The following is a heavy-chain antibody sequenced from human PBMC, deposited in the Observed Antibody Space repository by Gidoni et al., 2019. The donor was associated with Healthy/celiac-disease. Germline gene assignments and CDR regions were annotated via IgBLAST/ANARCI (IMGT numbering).Heavy chain of an antibody. J-gene: IGHJ6*02. CDR3: ARQPAAPKNYYYDYGMDV. D-gene: IGHD2-2*01. Sequence: SGGGVVQPGRSLRLSCAASGFTFSSYGMHWVRQAPGKGLEWVAVIWYDGSNKYYADSVKGRFTISRDNSKNTLYLQMNSLRAEDTAVYYCARQPAAPKNYYYDYGMDVWGQGTTVTVSS. CDR1: GFTFSSYG. V-gene: IGHV3-33*01. CDR2: IWYDGSNK.